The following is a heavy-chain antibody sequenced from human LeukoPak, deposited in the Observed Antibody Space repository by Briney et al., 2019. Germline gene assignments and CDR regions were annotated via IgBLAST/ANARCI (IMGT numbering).Heavy chain of an antibody. Sequence: GGSLRLSGAASGFTFSSYAMSWVRQAPGKGLEWVSAICGSGGSTYYADSVKGRFTISRDNSKNTLYLQMNSLRAEDTAVYYCAKAYYYDSSGYYGDAFDIWGQGTMVTVSS. V-gene: IGHV3-23*01. J-gene: IGHJ3*02. CDR1: GFTFSSYA. D-gene: IGHD3-22*01. CDR3: AKAYYYDSSGYYGDAFDI. CDR2: ICGSGGST.